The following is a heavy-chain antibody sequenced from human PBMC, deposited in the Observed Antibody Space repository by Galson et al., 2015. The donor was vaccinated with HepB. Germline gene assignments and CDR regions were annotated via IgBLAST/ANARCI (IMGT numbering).Heavy chain of an antibody. Sequence: SLRLSCAASGFTFSSYGMHWVRQAPGKGLEWVAVIWYDGSNKYYADSVKGRFTISRDNSKNTLYLQMNSLRAEDTAVYYCARDSSLWFGELVSGLGDFDYWGQGTLVTVSS. D-gene: IGHD3-10*01. J-gene: IGHJ4*02. CDR1: GFTFSSYG. V-gene: IGHV3-33*01. CDR2: IWYDGSNK. CDR3: ARDSSLWFGELVSGLGDFDY.